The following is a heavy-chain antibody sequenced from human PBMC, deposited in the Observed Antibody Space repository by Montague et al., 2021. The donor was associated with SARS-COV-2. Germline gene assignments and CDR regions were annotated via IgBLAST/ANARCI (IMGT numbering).Heavy chain of an antibody. Sequence: SETLSLTCTVSGGSINDHYRSWIRQSPGKGLEWIGYISSNGKTNXNPSLKGRVTLSADTSRNEFSLKLDSVTAADTAVYFCARRGYYDSAGYHWHLDLWGRGMLVTVSS. V-gene: IGHV4-4*09. J-gene: IGHJ2*01. CDR2: ISSNGKT. CDR1: GGSINDHY. D-gene: IGHD3-22*01. CDR3: ARRGYYDSAGYHWHLDL.